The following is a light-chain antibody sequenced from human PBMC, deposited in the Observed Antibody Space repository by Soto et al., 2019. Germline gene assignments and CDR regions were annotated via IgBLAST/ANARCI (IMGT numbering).Light chain of an antibody. CDR2: CAS. CDR3: YQYGSSGT. J-gene: IGKJ5*01. Sequence: ESELAESPGTRSLSPGERATLSFSDSQSISSYLAWQQQKPGQAPRILIYCASTRGTGITDRFSGCGSGSDFTLTISRLEPEAFAVYYRYQYGSSGTFGQGACLDIK. CDR1: QSISSY. V-gene: IGKV3-20*01.